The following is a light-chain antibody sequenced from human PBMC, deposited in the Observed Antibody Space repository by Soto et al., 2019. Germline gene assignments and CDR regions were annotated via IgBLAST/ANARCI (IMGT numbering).Light chain of an antibody. J-gene: IGLJ1*01. V-gene: IGLV7-46*01. CDR1: TGAFATGHY. CDR2: DTS. Sequence: QAVVTQEPSLTVSPEGTVTLTCGSNTGAFATGHYAYWFQQKPGQAPRPLIYDTSNKFSWTPARFSGSILGGKAALTLSGAQPEDEADYHCLLYSGGYVFGSGTKVTVL. CDR3: LLYSGGYV.